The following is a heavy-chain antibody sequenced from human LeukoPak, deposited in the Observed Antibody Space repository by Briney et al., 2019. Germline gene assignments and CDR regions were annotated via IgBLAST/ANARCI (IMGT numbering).Heavy chain of an antibody. J-gene: IGHJ4*02. CDR1: GFTVSSNY. Sequence: GGSLRLSCAASGFTVSSNYMSWVRQAPGKGLEWVSVIYSGGSTYSADAVKGRLTISSENYKNTLYFQLNSLRADDTSVTYCGGYLGLWLGEQWGGWGQGALVTVCS. V-gene: IGHV3-66*02. CDR3: GGYLGLWLGEQWGG. D-gene: IGHD3-10*01. CDR2: IYSGGST.